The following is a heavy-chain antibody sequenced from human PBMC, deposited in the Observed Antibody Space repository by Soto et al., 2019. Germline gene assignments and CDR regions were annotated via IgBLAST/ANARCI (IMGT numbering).Heavy chain of an antibody. Sequence: PGGSLRLSCAASGFTFSSYWMSWVRQAPGKGLEWVANIKQDGSEKYYVDSEKGRFTISRDNAKNSLYLQMNSLRAEDTAVYYCARDPSVVVVAATPYYYYGMDVWGQGTTVTVSS. CDR1: GFTFSSYW. J-gene: IGHJ6*02. V-gene: IGHV3-7*01. CDR3: ARDPSVVVVAATPYYYYGMDV. CDR2: IKQDGSEK. D-gene: IGHD2-15*01.